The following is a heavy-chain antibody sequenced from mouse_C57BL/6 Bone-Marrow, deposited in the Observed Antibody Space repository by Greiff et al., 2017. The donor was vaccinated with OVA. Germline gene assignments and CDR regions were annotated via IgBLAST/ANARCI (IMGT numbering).Heavy chain of an antibody. D-gene: IGHD1-1*01. CDR1: GYTFTSYW. V-gene: IGHV1-7*01. Sequence: VQLVESGAELAKPGASVKLSCKASGYTFTSYWMHWVKQRPGQGLEWIGYINPSSGYTTYNQKFKDKATLTADKSSSTAYMQLSSLTYEDSAVYDCARWGTTGGFDVWGTGTAVTVSS. J-gene: IGHJ1*03. CDR3: ARWGTTGGFDV. CDR2: INPSSGYT.